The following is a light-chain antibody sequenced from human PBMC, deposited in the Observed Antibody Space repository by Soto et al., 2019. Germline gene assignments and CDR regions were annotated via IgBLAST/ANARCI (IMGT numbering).Light chain of an antibody. CDR2: DVS. V-gene: IGLV2-11*01. CDR3: CSYAGGYTHAV. Sequence: QSVLTQPRSVSGPPGQSVSISCSGTSSDVGTYNYVSWYQQHPGKAPKLMIYDVSKRPSGVPDRFSGSKSGNTASLTISGLQAEDEADYYCCSYAGGYTHAVFGGGTKLPS. CDR1: SSDVGTYNY. J-gene: IGLJ2*01.